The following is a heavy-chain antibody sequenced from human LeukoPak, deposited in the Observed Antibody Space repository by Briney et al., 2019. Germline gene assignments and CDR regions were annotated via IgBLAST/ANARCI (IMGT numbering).Heavy chain of an antibody. J-gene: IGHJ3*01. CDR1: GYSFTSYG. V-gene: IGHV1-18*01. D-gene: IGHD1-26*01. CDR3: TRGVRALDQKSGSYDAFDV. Sequence: ASVTVSCMSSGYSFTSYGITWVRQAPGQGVEGMGWTSALNGNTDYAQKLQGRVTVTTDTSTNTAYMELRGLRSDDTAVYYCTRGVRALDQKSGSYDAFDVWGQGTMVTVSS. CDR2: TSALNGNT.